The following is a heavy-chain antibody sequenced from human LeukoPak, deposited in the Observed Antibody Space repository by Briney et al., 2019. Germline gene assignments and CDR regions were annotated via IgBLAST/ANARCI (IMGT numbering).Heavy chain of an antibody. CDR2: ISAYNGNT. CDR3: ARVERFPGYYNVDY. V-gene: IGHV1-18*04. CDR1: GYTFTSYG. Sequence: ASVKVSCKASGYTFTSYGISWVRQAPGQGLEWMGWISAYNGNTNYAQKLQGRVTMTTDTSTSTAFMELRSLRSDDTAVYYCARVERFPGYYNVDYWGQGTLVTVSS. D-gene: IGHD3-9*01. J-gene: IGHJ4*02.